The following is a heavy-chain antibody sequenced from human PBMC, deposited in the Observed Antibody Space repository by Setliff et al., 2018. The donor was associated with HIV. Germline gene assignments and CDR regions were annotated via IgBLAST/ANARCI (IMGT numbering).Heavy chain of an antibody. J-gene: IGHJ4*02. CDR2: VSYSGAT. CDR1: GGSSIANTFA. Sequence: SETLSLTCSVSGGSSIANTFASTWIRQSPGKGLEYIGDVSYSGATMYTNYNPSLESRVTVSEDASRHQFSLKLTSVTADDTGIYYCARGPPFAYWGQGLLVTVSS. CDR3: ARGPPFAY. V-gene: IGHV4-39*07.